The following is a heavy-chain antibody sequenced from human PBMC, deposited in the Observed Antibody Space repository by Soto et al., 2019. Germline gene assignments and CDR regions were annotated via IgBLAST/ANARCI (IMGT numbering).Heavy chain of an antibody. Sequence: QGQLVQSGAEVKKPGASVKVSCKASGYTFSRYGISWVRQAPGQGLEWMGWISGYNGDTKYAQKFQGRVTMTVDTSTSPAYMELRSLTSDDTAVYYCAKNGQPPYYYYGMDVWGQGTTVGVSS. CDR3: AKNGQPPYYYYGMDV. D-gene: IGHD2-8*01. CDR1: GYTFSRYG. CDR2: ISGYNGDT. J-gene: IGHJ6*02. V-gene: IGHV1-18*01.